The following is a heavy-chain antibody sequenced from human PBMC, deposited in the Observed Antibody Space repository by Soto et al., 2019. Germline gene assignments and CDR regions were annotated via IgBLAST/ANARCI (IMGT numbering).Heavy chain of an antibody. CDR2: INHSGST. V-gene: IGHV4-34*01. CDR1: GGSFSGYY. D-gene: IGHD2-15*01. CDR3: ARGNHCSGGSCYSEYFQH. Sequence: SETLSLTCAVYGGSFSGYYWSWIRQPPGKGLEWIGEINHSGSTNYNPSLKSRVTISVDTSKNQFSLKLSSVTAADTAVYYCARGNHCSGGSCYSEYFQHWGQGTLVTVSS. J-gene: IGHJ1*01.